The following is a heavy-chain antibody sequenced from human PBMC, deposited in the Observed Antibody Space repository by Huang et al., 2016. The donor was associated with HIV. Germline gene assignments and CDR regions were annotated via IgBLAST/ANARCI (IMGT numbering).Heavy chain of an antibody. D-gene: IGHD5-18*01. J-gene: IGHJ5*02. V-gene: IGHV1-69*13. CDR2: IIPICGTA. CDR1: GGTFSSYA. Sequence: QVLLVQSGAEVRKPGSSVKVSCTAFGGTFSSYAISWVRQAPGQGLGWVGGIIPICGTANYTQKFQGRVTITVDESTNTGYMELTRLTSEDTAVYYCARTAYSYGFRQGYNWFDPWGQGTPVTVSS. CDR3: ARTAYSYGFRQGYNWFDP.